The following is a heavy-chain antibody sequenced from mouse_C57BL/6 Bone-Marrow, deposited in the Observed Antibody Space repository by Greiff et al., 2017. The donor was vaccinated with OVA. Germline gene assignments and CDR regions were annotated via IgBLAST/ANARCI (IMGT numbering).Heavy chain of an antibody. CDR3: ARGRWLLLQYWYFDV. CDR1: GYTFTDYY. CDR2: INPNNGGT. D-gene: IGHD2-3*01. V-gene: IGHV1-26*01. Sequence: EVQLQQSGPELVKPGASVKISCKASGYTFTDYYMNWVKQSHGKSLEWIGDINPNNGGTSYNQKLKGKATLTVDKSSSTAYMELRSLTSEDSAVYYCARGRWLLLQYWYFDVWDTGTTVTVSS. J-gene: IGHJ1*03.